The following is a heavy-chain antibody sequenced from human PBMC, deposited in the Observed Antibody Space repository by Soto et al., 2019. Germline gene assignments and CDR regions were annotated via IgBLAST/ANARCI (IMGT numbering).Heavy chain of an antibody. D-gene: IGHD3-22*01. V-gene: IGHV3-33*01. J-gene: IGHJ4*02. Sequence: GGSLRLSCAASGFTFSSYGMHWVRQAPGKGLEWVAVIWYDGSNKYYADSVKGRFTISRDNSKNTLYLQMNSLRAEDTAVYYCARARYYYDSSGYYFYFDYWGQGTLVTVSS. CDR1: GFTFSSYG. CDR2: IWYDGSNK. CDR3: ARARYYYDSSGYYFYFDY.